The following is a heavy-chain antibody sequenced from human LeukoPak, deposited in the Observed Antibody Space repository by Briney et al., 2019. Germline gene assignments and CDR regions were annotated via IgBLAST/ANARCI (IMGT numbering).Heavy chain of an antibody. Sequence: GGSLRLSCAASGFSVSSNYMSWVRQAPGKGLEWVSVIYSGGSAYYADSVKGRFTISRDNSKNTLYLQMNRLRAEDTAVYYCARDATTGYGFDVWGRGTTVTVSS. CDR2: IYSGGSA. D-gene: IGHD1-7*01. V-gene: IGHV3-66*01. J-gene: IGHJ6*02. CDR3: ARDATTGYGFDV. CDR1: GFSVSSNY.